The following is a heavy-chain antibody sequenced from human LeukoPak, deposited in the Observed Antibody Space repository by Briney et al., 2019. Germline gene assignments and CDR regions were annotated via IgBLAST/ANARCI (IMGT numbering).Heavy chain of an antibody. V-gene: IGHV4-38-2*02. J-gene: IGHJ6*03. CDR3: AKEVRPSLDYYYYYMDV. D-gene: IGHD3-10*01. CDR1: CYSISSAYS. Sequence: SETLSLACGVSCYSISSAYSWGWIRQPPGKGLEWIGSISHSGSTYYNPSLKSRVSMSVDTSKNQFSLRLTSLTAADTAVYYCAKEVRPSLDYYYYYMDVWGKGTTVTVSS. CDR2: ISHSGST.